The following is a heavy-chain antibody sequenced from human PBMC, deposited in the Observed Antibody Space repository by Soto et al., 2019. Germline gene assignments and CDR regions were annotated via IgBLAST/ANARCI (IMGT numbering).Heavy chain of an antibody. CDR2: ISAYNGNT. V-gene: IGHV1-18*04. Sequence: GASVKVSCKASGYTFTSYGISWLRQAPGQGLEWMGWISAYNGNTNYAKKLQGRDTMTTDTSTSTAYMGLRSLRSDEAAVYYCARSHHWWASRGYLDYWGQGTLVTVSS. CDR1: GYTFTSYG. J-gene: IGHJ4*02. CDR3: ARSHHWWASRGYLDY. D-gene: IGHD3-22*01.